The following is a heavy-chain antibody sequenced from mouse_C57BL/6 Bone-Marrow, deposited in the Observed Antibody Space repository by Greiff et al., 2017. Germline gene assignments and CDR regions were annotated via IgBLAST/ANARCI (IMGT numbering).Heavy chain of an antibody. CDR2: FLPYNDVT. D-gene: IGHD2-4*01. V-gene: IGHV1-47*01. CDR1: GYTFPTYL. CDR3: ARSPYDYDGGFAY. Sequence: QVQLQQSGAELVKPGASVKMSCKASGYTFPTYLIEWRKQNHGRSLEWIGNFLPYNDVTKNKEKFKGKATLTVEKSSSTVYLELSRLTSDDSAVYYCARSPYDYDGGFAYWGQGTLVTVSA. J-gene: IGHJ3*01.